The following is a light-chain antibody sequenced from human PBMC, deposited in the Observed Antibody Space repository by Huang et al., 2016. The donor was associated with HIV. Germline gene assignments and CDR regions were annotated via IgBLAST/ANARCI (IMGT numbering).Light chain of an antibody. CDR3: MQGIHLPFT. CDR1: QSLLHTDGKTS. CDR2: ERS. V-gene: IGKV2-29*02. J-gene: IGKJ3*01. Sequence: DIVMTQTPLSLSVIPGQPASISCKSSQSLLHTDGKTSLYWYLQKPGQSPHLRIDERSRRLSGVPDSFRGSGSGTDFTLKISRVEAEDVGVYYCMQGIHLPFTFGPGTKVDIK.